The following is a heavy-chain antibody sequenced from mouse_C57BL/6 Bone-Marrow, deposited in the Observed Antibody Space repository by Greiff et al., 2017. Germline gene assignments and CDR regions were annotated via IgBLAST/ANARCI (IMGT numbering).Heavy chain of an antibody. CDR3: ARAYYYVYYFDY. CDR1: GYTFTSYW. V-gene: IGHV1-7*01. D-gene: IGHD1-1*01. Sequence: VQLQQSGAELAKPGASVKLSCKASGYTFTSYWMHWVKQRPGQGLEWIGYINPSSGYTKYNQKFKDQATLTADKSYSTAYMQLSSLTYEDSAVYYCARAYYYVYYFDYWGQGTTLTVSS. CDR2: INPSSGYT. J-gene: IGHJ2*01.